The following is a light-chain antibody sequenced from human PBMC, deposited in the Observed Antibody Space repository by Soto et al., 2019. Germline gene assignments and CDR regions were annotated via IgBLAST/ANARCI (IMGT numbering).Light chain of an antibody. CDR1: QSLRNN. CDR3: QQSHSTPRT. CDR2: GAT. Sequence: DLQMTQSPASLSASVGDRVTITCRASQSLRNNLNWYQQKPGKAPKVLIYGATTLQGGVPSRFSASGSGTEFTLTISSLEPEDFATYYCQQSHSTPRTFGQGTKVEI. V-gene: IGKV1-39*01. J-gene: IGKJ1*01.